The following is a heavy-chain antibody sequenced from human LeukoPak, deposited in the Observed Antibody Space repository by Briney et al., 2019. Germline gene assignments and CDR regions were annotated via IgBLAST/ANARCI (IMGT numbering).Heavy chain of an antibody. Sequence: GGSLRLSCAASGFTFSDYYMSWIRQAPGKGLEWVSYMSSSGSTIYYADSVKGRFTISRDNAKNSLYLQMNSLRAEDTAVYYCARESRQWLVMGGVDYWGQGTLVTVSS. CDR1: GFTFSDYY. V-gene: IGHV3-11*04. D-gene: IGHD6-19*01. CDR2: MSSSGSTI. CDR3: ARESRQWLVMGGVDY. J-gene: IGHJ4*02.